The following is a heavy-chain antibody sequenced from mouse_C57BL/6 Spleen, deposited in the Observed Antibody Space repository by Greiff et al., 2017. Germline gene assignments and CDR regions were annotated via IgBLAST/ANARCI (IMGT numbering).Heavy chain of an antibody. Sequence: VQLQQSGPELVKPGASVKISCKASGYAFSSSWMNWVKQRPGKGLEWIGRIYPGDGDTNYNGKFKGKATLTADKSSSTAYMQLSSLTSEDSAVYFCAGGYYDAMDYWGQGTSVTVSS. J-gene: IGHJ4*01. V-gene: IGHV1-82*01. D-gene: IGHD2-2*01. CDR2: IYPGDGDT. CDR1: GYAFSSSW. CDR3: AGGYYDAMDY.